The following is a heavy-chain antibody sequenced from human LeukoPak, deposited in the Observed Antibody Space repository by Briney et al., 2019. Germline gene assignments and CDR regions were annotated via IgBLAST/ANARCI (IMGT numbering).Heavy chain of an antibody. J-gene: IGHJ4*02. V-gene: IGHV3-74*01. D-gene: IGHD4-17*01. CDR3: ARSYYGDYEDF. CDR2: INSDGSST. CDR1: GFTSSTYW. Sequence: PGGSLRLSCAASGFTSSTYWIHWVRQAPGKGLMWVSRINSDGSSTSYADSVKGRFTISRDIAKNTVYLHMNSLKVEDTAVYYCARSYYGDYEDFWGQGTLVAVAS.